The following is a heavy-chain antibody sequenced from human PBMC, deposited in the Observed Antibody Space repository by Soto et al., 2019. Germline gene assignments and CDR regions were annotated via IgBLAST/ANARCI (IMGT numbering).Heavy chain of an antibody. CDR3: ARGPRYYDILTGNWYFDL. CDR1: GYTFTSYD. V-gene: IGHV1-8*01. J-gene: IGHJ2*01. Sequence: QVQLVQSGAEVKKPGASVKVSCKASGYTFTSYDINWVRQATGQGLEWMGWMNPNSGNTGYAQKFQGGVTMTRNTSISTAYMELSSLRSEDTAVYYCARGPRYYDILTGNWYFDLWGRGTLVTVSS. CDR2: MNPNSGNT. D-gene: IGHD3-9*01.